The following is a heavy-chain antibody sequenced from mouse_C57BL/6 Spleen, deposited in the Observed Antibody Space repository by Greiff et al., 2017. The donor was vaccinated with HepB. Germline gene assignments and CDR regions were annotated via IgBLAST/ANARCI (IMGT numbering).Heavy chain of an antibody. CDR3: ARSAYYGSSYIDY. V-gene: IGHV1-77*01. J-gene: IGHJ2*01. CDR2: IGPGSGST. Sequence: VKVVESGAELVKPGASVKISCKASGYTFTDYYINWVKQRPGQGLEWIGKIGPGSGSTYYNEKFKGKATLTADKSSSTAYMQLSSLTSEDSAVYFCARSAYYGSSYIDYWGQGTTLTVSS. CDR1: GYTFTDYY. D-gene: IGHD1-1*01.